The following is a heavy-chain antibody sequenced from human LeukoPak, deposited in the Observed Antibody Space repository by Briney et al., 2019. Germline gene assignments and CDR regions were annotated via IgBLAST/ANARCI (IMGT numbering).Heavy chain of an antibody. D-gene: IGHD2-2*01. CDR3: ARGYCSSTSCWDWFDP. J-gene: IGHJ5*02. CDR1: GYTFTGYY. Sequence: ASVKASCKASGYTFTGYYMHWVRQAPGQGLEWMGWINPNSGGTNYAQKFQGRVTMTRDTSISTAYMELSRLRSDDTAVYYCARGYCSSTSCWDWFDPWGQGTLVTVSS. CDR2: INPNSGGT. V-gene: IGHV1-2*02.